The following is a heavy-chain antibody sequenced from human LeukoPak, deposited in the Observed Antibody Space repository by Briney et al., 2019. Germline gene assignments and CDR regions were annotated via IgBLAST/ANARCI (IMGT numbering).Heavy chain of an antibody. V-gene: IGHV4-34*01. D-gene: IGHD3-10*01. CDR1: GGSFSGYY. Sequence: SETLSLTCAVYGGSFSGYYWSWIRQPPGKGLEWIGEINHSGSTNYNPSLKSRVTISVDTSKNQFPLKLSSVTAADTAVYYCARGPRLYYGSARYWFDPWGQGTLVTVSS. J-gene: IGHJ5*02. CDR2: INHSGST. CDR3: ARGPRLYYGSARYWFDP.